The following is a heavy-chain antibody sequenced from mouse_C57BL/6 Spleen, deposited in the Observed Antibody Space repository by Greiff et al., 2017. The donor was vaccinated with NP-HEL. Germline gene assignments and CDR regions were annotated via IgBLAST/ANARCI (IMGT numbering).Heavy chain of an antibody. CDR2: IYPGDGDT. CDR1: GYAFSSYW. D-gene: IGHD1-1*01. Sequence: QVQLQQSGAELVKPGASVKISCKASGYAFSSYWMNWVKQRPGKGLEWIGQIYPGDGDTNYNGKFKGKATLTADKSSSTAYMQLSSLTSEDSAVYFCARPLHERDAMDYWGQGTSVTVSS. CDR3: ARPLHERDAMDY. J-gene: IGHJ4*01. V-gene: IGHV1-80*01.